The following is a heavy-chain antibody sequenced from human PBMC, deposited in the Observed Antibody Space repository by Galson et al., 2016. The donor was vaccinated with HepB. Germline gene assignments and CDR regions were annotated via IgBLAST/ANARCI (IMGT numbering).Heavy chain of an antibody. CDR1: GYSFTTYW. CDR3: ARQTEYCSSSSCPLYAFDI. CDR2: IDPSDSYT. Sequence: QSGAEVKKPGESLRISCKGSGYSFTTYWIYWVRQMPGKGLEWMGKIDPSDSYTNYSPSFQGHVTISADKSISTAYLRWSSLRASDTAMYYCARQTEYCSSSSCPLYAFDIWGQGTMVTVSS. D-gene: IGHD2-2*01. V-gene: IGHV5-10-1*01. J-gene: IGHJ3*02.